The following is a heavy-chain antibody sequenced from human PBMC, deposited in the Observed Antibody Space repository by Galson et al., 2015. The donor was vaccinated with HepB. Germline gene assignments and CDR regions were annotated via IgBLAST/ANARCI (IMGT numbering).Heavy chain of an antibody. J-gene: IGHJ4*02. V-gene: IGHV4-59*08. CDR1: GGSISRHY. CDR2: MYHTGST. Sequence: LSLTCTVSGGSISRHYWTWIRQSPGKGLEWIAYMYHTGSTRYNPSLMSRITISMDTSKNQFSLRLGSVTAADTGVYFCARLYSTTWYVDYWGQGALVTVSS. CDR3: ARLYSTTWYVDY. D-gene: IGHD6-13*01.